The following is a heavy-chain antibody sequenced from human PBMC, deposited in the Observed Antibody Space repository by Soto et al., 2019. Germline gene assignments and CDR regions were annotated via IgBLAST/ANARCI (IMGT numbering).Heavy chain of an antibody. V-gene: IGHV4-34*01. CDR3: ARDRKKTYFYNYGLDV. Sequence: SETLSLTCSVYGGSVSVYYWGWVRQPPGKGLEWLGEVSHSGSPKYNPSLKSRVIMSIDTSKNQFSLNLTSVTAADTAVYYCARDRKKTYFYNYGLDVWGRGTGVTVSS. CDR1: GGSVSVYY. J-gene: IGHJ6*04. CDR2: VSHSGSP.